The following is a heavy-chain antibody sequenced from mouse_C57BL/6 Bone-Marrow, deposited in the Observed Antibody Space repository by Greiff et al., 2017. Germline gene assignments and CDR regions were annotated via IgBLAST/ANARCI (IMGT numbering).Heavy chain of an antibody. D-gene: IGHD3-2*02. J-gene: IGHJ2*01. CDR3: AEGGTAQAPALYYFDY. Sequence: EVQLQQSGPVLVKPGASVKMSCKASGYTFTDYYMNWVKQSHGKSLEWIGVINPYNGGTSYNQKFKGKATLTVDKSSSTAYMELNSLTSEDSAVYYCAEGGTAQAPALYYFDYWGQGTTLTVSS. CDR1: GYTFTDYY. CDR2: INPYNGGT. V-gene: IGHV1-19*01.